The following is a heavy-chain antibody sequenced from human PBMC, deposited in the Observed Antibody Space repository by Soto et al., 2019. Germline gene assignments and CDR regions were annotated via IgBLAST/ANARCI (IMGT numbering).Heavy chain of an antibody. CDR1: GCTFSSYA. CDR3: AREIITIFGVVIVYYYGMEV. Sequence: SVKVSCKASGCTFSSYAISWVRQAPGQGLEWMGGIIPIFGTANYAQKFQGRVTITADESTSTAYMELSSLRSEDTAVYYCAREIITIFGVVIVYYYGMEVWGQGTTFSVSS. D-gene: IGHD3-3*01. V-gene: IGHV1-69*13. CDR2: IIPIFGTA. J-gene: IGHJ6*01.